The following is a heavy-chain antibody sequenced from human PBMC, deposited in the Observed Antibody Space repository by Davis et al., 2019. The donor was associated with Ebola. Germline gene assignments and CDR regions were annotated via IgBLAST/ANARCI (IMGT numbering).Heavy chain of an antibody. Sequence: SETLSLTCTVSGYSISSGYYWGWIRQPPGKGLEWIGYVYYSGSTNYNPSHKSRVTISVDSSKNQFSLKLSSVTAAETAVYYCARGWDSSGWKDWGQGTLVTVSS. CDR2: VYYSGST. V-gene: IGHV4-61*01. J-gene: IGHJ4*02. CDR1: GYSISSGYY. D-gene: IGHD6-19*01. CDR3: ARGWDSSGWKD.